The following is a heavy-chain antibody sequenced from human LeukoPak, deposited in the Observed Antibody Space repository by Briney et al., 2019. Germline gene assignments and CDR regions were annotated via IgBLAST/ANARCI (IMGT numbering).Heavy chain of an antibody. CDR1: GFTFSGFE. D-gene: IGHD3-22*01. CDR2: ISISGSNI. V-gene: IGHV3-48*03. CDR3: ARGGSRGYVLNAFDA. Sequence: GGSLRLSCEVFGFTFSGFEMNWVRQAPGKGLEWIAYISISGSNIYYADSVKGRFTISRDDTRGYLILQVHSLRVDDTGVYYCARGGSRGYVLNAFDAWGQGTMVTVSS. J-gene: IGHJ3*01.